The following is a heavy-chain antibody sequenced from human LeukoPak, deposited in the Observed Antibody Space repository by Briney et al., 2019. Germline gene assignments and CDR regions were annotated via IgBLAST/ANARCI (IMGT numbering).Heavy chain of an antibody. CDR3: ALRFLEPYYFDY. V-gene: IGHV1-69*01. J-gene: IGHJ4*02. D-gene: IGHD3-3*01. CDR1: GGTFSSYA. CDR2: IIPIFGTA. Sequence: SVKVSCKASGGTFSSYAISWVRQAPGQGLEWMGGIIPIFGTANYAQKFQGRVTITADESTSTAYMELSSLRSEDTAVYYCALRFLEPYYFDYWGQGTLVTVSS.